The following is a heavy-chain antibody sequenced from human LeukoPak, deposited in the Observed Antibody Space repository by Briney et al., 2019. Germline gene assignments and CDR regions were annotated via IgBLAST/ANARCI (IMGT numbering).Heavy chain of an antibody. D-gene: IGHD5-12*01. CDR2: LRNDGSTK. CDR3: ARDRHSGYDFRQPYYFDY. J-gene: IGHJ4*02. Sequence: TGGSLRLSCAASGFTFSIYGMHWVRQAPGQGLEWVALLRNDGSTKYYADSVKARFTISRDNSKNTLYLQMNSLRAEDTAVYYCARDRHSGYDFRQPYYFDYWGQGTLVTVSS. CDR1: GFTFSIYG. V-gene: IGHV3-30*02.